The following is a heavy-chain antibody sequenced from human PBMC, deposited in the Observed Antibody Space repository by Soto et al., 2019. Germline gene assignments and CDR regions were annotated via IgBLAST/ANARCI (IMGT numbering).Heavy chain of an antibody. CDR1: GFTFSSYS. V-gene: IGHV3-21*01. D-gene: IGHD2-15*01. CDR2: ISSSSRYP. CDR3: VRGGGGGLFDP. Sequence: GGSLRLSCAASGFTFSSYSMNWVRQAPGKGLEWVSSISSSSRYPAYADSVKGRFTISRDNAKRSLYLQMMSLTAEDTAIYYCVRGGGGGLFDPWGQGTMVTVSS. J-gene: IGHJ5*02.